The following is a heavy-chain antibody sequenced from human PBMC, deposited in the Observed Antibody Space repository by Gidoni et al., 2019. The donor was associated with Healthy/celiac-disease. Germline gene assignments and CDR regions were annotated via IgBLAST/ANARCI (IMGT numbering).Heavy chain of an antibody. CDR1: GFTFSPYG. D-gene: IGHD5-12*01. J-gene: IGHJ4*02. CDR3: ARLRDGYLLDY. Sequence: QVQLVESGGGVVQPGRSLRLSCAASGFTFSPYGMHWVRQAPGNGLEWVAVIWYDGSNKYYADSVKGRFTISRDNSKNTLYLQMNSLRAEDTAMYYCARLRDGYLLDYWGQGTLVTVSS. CDR2: IWYDGSNK. V-gene: IGHV3-33*03.